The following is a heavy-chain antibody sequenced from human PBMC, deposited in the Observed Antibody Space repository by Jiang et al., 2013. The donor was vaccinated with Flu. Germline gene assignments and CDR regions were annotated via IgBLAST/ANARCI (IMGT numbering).Heavy chain of an antibody. CDR2: IYFTGTT. J-gene: IGHJ4*02. CDR1: SGSTRSGSYY. D-gene: IGHD6-13*01. CDR3: VRRAVNSWAIDY. V-gene: IGHV4-39*07. Sequence: PGLVKPSETLSLTCTVSSGSTRSGSYYWGWIRQPPGKGLEWIGSIYFTGTTHWNPSLKSRVTISIDTSKNQFSLKLNSVTAVDTAMYYCVRRAVNSWAIDYWGQGTLVTVSS.